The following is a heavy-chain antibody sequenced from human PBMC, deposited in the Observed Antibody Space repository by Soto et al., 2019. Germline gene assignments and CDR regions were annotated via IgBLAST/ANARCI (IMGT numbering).Heavy chain of an antibody. CDR2: INAGNGNT. V-gene: IGHV1-3*01. CDR3: ARGEESSIYYMDV. CDR1: GYTFTSYA. J-gene: IGHJ6*03. D-gene: IGHD3-10*01. Sequence: QVPLVQSGAEVKKPGASVQVSCKASGYTFTSYAMHWVRQAPGQRLEWMGWINAGNGNTKYSQKFQGRVTITRDTFASTGYMELSSLRSEDTAVYYCARGEESSIYYMDVWGKGTTVTVSS.